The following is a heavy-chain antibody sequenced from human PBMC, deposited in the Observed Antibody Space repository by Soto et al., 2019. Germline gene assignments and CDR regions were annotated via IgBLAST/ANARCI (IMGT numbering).Heavy chain of an antibody. V-gene: IGHV1-69*02. CDR2: IIPILGIA. CDR1: GGTFSSYT. Sequence: QVQLVQSGAEVKKPGSSVKVSCKASGGTFSSYTISWVRQAPGQGLEWMGRIIPILGIANYAQKFQGRVTITADKSTRTAYMELSSLRSEDTAVYYCARVTLRPVGYCSSTSCYQTYNCFDPWGQGTLVTVSS. J-gene: IGHJ5*02. D-gene: IGHD2-2*01. CDR3: ARVTLRPVGYCSSTSCYQTYNCFDP.